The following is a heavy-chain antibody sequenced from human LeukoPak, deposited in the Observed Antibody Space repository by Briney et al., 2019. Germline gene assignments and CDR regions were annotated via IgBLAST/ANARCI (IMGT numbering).Heavy chain of an antibody. V-gene: IGHV1-18*01. J-gene: IGHJ5*02. CDR2: ISAYNGNT. CDR1: GYTFTSYG. CDR3: ARDQAPYYYASRGSGFDP. D-gene: IGHD3-22*01. Sequence: ASVKVSCKASGYTFTSYGISWVRQAPGQGLEWMGWISAYNGNTNFAQKLQGRVTMTTDTSTSTAYMELRSLRSDDTAVYYCARDQAPYYYASRGSGFDPWGQGTLVTVSS.